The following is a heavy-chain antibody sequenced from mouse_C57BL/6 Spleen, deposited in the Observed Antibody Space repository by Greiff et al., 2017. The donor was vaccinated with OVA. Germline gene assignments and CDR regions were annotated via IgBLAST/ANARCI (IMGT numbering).Heavy chain of an antibody. J-gene: IGHJ4*01. CDR2: IWRDGST. Sequence: VKLVESGPGLVAPSQRLTFPCTVSGFSLTSSGVHWVSQTPGKGLEWLVVIWRDGSTTYNSALKSELSMNNDNYTSQVFLKMNRLQNGDTAMYYCARRNWDDSMDYWGQGTSVTVSS. V-gene: IGHV2-6*03. D-gene: IGHD4-1*01. CDR3: ARRNWDDSMDY. CDR1: GFSLTSSG.